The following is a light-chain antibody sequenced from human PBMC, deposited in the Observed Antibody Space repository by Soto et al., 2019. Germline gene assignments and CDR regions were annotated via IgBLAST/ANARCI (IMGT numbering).Light chain of an antibody. J-gene: IGLJ2*01. CDR2: HVS. V-gene: IGLV2-8*01. Sequence: QSALTQPPYASGSPGQSVTISCTGAGTDVGQYNYVSWYQQHPGKAPKLLIHHVSRRPSGVPARFSGSKSGNTASLTVSGLQTEDETDYYCSSYGGFNNVLFGGGTKLTVL. CDR3: SSYGGFNNVL. CDR1: GTDVGQYNY.